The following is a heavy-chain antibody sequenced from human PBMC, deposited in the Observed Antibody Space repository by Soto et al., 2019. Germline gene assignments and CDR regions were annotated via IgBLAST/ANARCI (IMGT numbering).Heavy chain of an antibody. D-gene: IGHD3-16*02. J-gene: IGHJ6*02. Sequence: SVKVSCKTSGFTFSTSAVHWVRQARGHGLQWIGWIDVGSGNANYAQKLQERVTISRNTSTNTAFMELSSLRPEDTAVYFCARAVGSLSRMDVWGQGTTVTVSS. V-gene: IGHV1-58*01. CDR3: ARAVGSLSRMDV. CDR1: GFTFSTSA. CDR2: IDVGSGNA.